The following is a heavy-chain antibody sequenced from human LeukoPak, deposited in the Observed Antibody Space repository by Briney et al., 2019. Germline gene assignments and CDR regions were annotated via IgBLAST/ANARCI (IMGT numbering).Heavy chain of an antibody. CDR3: AKIPKIGGAYYFDY. Sequence: GESLKISCKGSGNSFTSYWIGWVRQMPGKGLEWMGIIYPGDSDTKYSPSFQGQVTISADKSISTAFLQWSSLKASDTAMYYCAKIPKIGGAYYFDYWGQGTLVTVSS. V-gene: IGHV5-51*01. CDR1: GNSFTSYW. D-gene: IGHD3-16*01. J-gene: IGHJ4*02. CDR2: IYPGDSDT.